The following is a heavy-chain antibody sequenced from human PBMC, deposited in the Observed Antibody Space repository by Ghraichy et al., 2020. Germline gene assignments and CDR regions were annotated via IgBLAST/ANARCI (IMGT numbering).Heavy chain of an antibody. J-gene: IGHJ3*02. Sequence: GESLNISCAASGFTFSSYAMSWVRQAPGKGLEWVSAISGSGGSTYYADSVKGRFTISRDNSKNTLYLQMNSLRAEDTAVYYCAKVRADYGDYYAFDIWGQGTMVTVSS. V-gene: IGHV3-23*01. CDR2: ISGSGGST. CDR3: AKVRADYGDYYAFDI. D-gene: IGHD4-17*01. CDR1: GFTFSSYA.